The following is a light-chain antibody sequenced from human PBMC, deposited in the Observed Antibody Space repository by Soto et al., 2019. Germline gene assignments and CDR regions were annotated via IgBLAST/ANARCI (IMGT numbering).Light chain of an antibody. Sequence: DVQMTQSPSTLSASVGDRVTITCWASQSINNYLAWYQLRPGKAPRLLIYYASTLDRGVPSRFSGSGSGTEFTLTIISLQPDDFATYYCQHYASFSPAFGQGTKVDIK. V-gene: IGKV1-5*01. J-gene: IGKJ1*01. CDR2: YAS. CDR3: QHYASFSPA. CDR1: QSINNY.